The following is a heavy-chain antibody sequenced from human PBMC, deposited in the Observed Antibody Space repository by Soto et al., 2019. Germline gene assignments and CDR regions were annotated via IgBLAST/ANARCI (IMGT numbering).Heavy chain of an antibody. V-gene: IGHV3-23*01. CDR3: EQARTYPREQFHY. CDR2: ISANGQGI. D-gene: IGHD1-1*01. CDR1: GFTFSTYA. J-gene: IGHJ4*02. Sequence: PGGSLRLSCAASGFTFSTYALSWVRQAPGKGLEWVSAISANGQGIYYADSVRGRFTISRDNSKNTIFLHMDSLRAEDTAVYYCEQARTYPREQFHYWGQGTLVTVSS.